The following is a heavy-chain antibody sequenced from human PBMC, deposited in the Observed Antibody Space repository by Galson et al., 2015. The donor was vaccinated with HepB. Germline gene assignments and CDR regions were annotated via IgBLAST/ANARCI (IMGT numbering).Heavy chain of an antibody. CDR1: GFIFSGST. D-gene: IGHD3-3*01. J-gene: IGHJ6*03. V-gene: IGHV3-73*01. CDR3: TRHADYDFWSGSPLYYMDV. CDR2: IRSKANSYAT. Sequence: SLRLSCAASGFIFSGSTIHWVRQASGKGLEWVGRIRSKANSYATAYAASVKGRFTISRDDSENTAYLQMNNLQTEDTAVYYCTRHADYDFWSGSPLYYMDVWGKGTTVTVSS.